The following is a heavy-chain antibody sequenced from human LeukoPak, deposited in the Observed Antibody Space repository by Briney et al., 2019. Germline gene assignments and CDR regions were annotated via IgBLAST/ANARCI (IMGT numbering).Heavy chain of an antibody. Sequence: GGSLTLSCTASGFTFRQYWVHWVRQSPGKGLEWVSRVDKDGTATAYADSAKGRFTMSRDNNKNILYLQMNSLGAEDTAVYFCARESSGHGVWYLDLWGRGTPLTVSS. CDR3: ARESSGHGVWYLDL. D-gene: IGHD3-10*01. CDR1: GFTFRQYW. V-gene: IGHV3-74*01. CDR2: VDKDGTAT. J-gene: IGHJ2*01.